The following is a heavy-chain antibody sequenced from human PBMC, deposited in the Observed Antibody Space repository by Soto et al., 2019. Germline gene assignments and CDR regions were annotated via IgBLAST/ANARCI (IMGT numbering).Heavy chain of an antibody. CDR3: ARDVMVTAMVMWYFDL. J-gene: IGHJ2*01. V-gene: IGHV3-33*01. Sequence: QVQLVESGGGVVQPGRSLRLSCAASGFTFSSYGMHWVRQAPGKGLEWVAVIWYDGSNKYYADSVKGRFTISRDISKNTLYLQMNSLRAEDTAVYYCARDVMVTAMVMWYFDLWGRGTLVTVSS. CDR1: GFTFSSYG. CDR2: IWYDGSNK. D-gene: IGHD2-21*02.